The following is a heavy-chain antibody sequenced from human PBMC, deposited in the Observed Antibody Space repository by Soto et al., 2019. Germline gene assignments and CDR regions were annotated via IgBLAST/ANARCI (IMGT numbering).Heavy chain of an antibody. Sequence: SETLSLTCTVSGDSIRSSYWSWIRQSPGKGLEWIGYIFYTGSTNYNPSLKSRVTMSVDTSKNQFFLKLSSLTAADTAVYYCARALTNYYGLDVWGQGTTVTVSS. CDR2: IFYTGST. D-gene: IGHD3-9*01. J-gene: IGHJ6*02. V-gene: IGHV4-59*01. CDR1: GDSIRSSY. CDR3: ARALTNYYGLDV.